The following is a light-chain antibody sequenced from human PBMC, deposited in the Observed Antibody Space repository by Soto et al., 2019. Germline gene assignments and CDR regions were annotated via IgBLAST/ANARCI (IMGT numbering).Light chain of an antibody. Sequence: QSVLTQPRSVSGSPGQSVTISCTGTSSDVGGYNYVPWYQQHPGKAPKLIIYAVSGRPSGVPDRFSGSKSGNTASLTISGLQADDEADYYCCSYAGYYTLVFGGGTKLTVL. CDR1: SSDVGGYNY. CDR2: AVS. CDR3: CSYAGYYTLV. V-gene: IGLV2-11*01. J-gene: IGLJ2*01.